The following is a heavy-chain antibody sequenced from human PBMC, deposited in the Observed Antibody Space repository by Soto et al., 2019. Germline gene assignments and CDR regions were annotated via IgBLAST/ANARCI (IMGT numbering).Heavy chain of an antibody. D-gene: IGHD3-10*01. CDR1: GFTVSNNY. CDR3: AKALPPGWEIRGGYFHY. Sequence: GGSLRLSCAASGFTVSNNYMSWVRQAPGKGLEWVSFIYSVGSTYYADSVKGRFTISRDNSKNTLYLQMTSLRAEDTAVYYCAKALPPGWEIRGGYFHYCGQGTLVTVSS. CDR2: IYSVGST. J-gene: IGHJ4*02. V-gene: IGHV3-53*01.